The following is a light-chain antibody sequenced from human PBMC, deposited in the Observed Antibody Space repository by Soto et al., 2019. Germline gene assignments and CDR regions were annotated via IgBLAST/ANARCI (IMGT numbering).Light chain of an antibody. CDR2: EVN. Sequence: QSVLTQSPSASGSPGQSVTISCTGTSSDVGAFDYVSWYQQHPGKAPKLLIFEVNKRPSGVPDRFSGSKSGDTAFLTVSGLQAEDEADYYCSSYAGSNNAEVFGAGTKVTVL. J-gene: IGLJ1*01. V-gene: IGLV2-8*01. CDR1: SSDVGAFDY. CDR3: SSYAGSNNAEV.